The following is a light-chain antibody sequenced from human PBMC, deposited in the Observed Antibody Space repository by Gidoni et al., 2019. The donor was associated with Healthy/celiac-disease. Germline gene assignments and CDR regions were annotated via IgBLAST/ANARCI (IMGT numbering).Light chain of an antibody. Sequence: SVLTQPPSASGTPGQRVTISCSGSTSNIGSNTVNWYQQLPGTAPKLLFYSNNQRPSGVPDRFSGSKSGTSASLAISGLQSEDEADYYCAAWDDSLNGSYVFGTGTKVTVL. CDR2: SNN. V-gene: IGLV1-44*01. J-gene: IGLJ1*01. CDR3: AAWDDSLNGSYV. CDR1: TSNIGSNT.